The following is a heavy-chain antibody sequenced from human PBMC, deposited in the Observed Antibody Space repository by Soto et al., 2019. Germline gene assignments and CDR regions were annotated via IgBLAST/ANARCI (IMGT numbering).Heavy chain of an antibody. Sequence: SETLSLTCTVSGGSISSSSYYWGWIRQPPGKGLEWIGSIYYSGSTYYNPSLKSRVTISVDTSKNQFSLKLSSVTAADTAVYYCARSLYDFWSGYPTRLDYWGQGTLVTVSS. CDR3: ARSLYDFWSGYPTRLDY. CDR2: IYYSGST. V-gene: IGHV4-39*01. J-gene: IGHJ4*02. CDR1: GGSISSSSYY. D-gene: IGHD3-3*01.